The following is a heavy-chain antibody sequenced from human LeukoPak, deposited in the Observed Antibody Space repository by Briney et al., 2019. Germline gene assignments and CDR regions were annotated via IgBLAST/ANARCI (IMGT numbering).Heavy chain of an antibody. D-gene: IGHD2-15*01. CDR2: INHSGSI. Sequence: SETLSLTCAVYGGSFSDYYWSWIRQPPGKGLEWIGEINHSGSINYNPSLKSRVTMSVDTSKNQFSLKLSSVTAADTAVYYCGRDALVGYFSYYYMDVWGKGTTVTVSS. V-gene: IGHV4-34*01. CDR1: GGSFSDYY. CDR3: GRDALVGYFSYYYMDV. J-gene: IGHJ6*03.